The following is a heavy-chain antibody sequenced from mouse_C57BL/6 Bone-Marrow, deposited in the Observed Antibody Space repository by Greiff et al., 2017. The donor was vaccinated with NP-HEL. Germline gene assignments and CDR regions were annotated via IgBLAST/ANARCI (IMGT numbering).Heavy chain of an antibody. V-gene: IGHV2-9-1*01. Sequence: VMLVESGPGLVAPSQSLSITCTVSGFSLTSYAISWVRQPPGKGLEWLGVIWTGGGTNYNSALKSRLSISKDNSKSQVFLKMNSLQTDDTARYYCARNSNWDVRTWFAYWGQGTLVTVSA. D-gene: IGHD4-1*02. J-gene: IGHJ3*01. CDR3: ARNSNWDVRTWFAY. CDR1: GFSLTSYA. CDR2: IWTGGGT.